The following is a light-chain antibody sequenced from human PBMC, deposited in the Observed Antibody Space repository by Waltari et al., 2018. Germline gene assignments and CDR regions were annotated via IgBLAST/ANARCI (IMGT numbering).Light chain of an antibody. CDR2: DAS. CDR1: QSVSRT. CDR3: QKYGTLPAT. V-gene: IGKV3-20*01. Sequence: EIVLTQSPGTLSLSPGERATLSCRASQSVSRTLAWYQQKPGQAPRLLICDASRRATGIPDRFSGSGSGTDFSLTISRLEPEDFAWYFCQKYGTLPATFGQGTKVEIK. J-gene: IGKJ1*01.